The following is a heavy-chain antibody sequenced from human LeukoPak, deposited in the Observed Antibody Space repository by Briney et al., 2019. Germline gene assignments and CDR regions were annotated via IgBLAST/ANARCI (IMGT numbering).Heavy chain of an antibody. J-gene: IGHJ5*02. D-gene: IGHD4-17*01. CDR1: GGSLSSGGYY. Sequence: PSETLSLTCTVSGGSLSSGGYYWSWIRLHPGKGLEWIGHIYYSGSTYYNPSLKSRVTISVDTSKNQFSLKLSSVTAADTAVYYCARGGGWRTVTTRFDPWGQGTQVTVSS. V-gene: IGHV4-31*03. CDR3: ARGGGWRTVTTRFDP. CDR2: IYYSGST.